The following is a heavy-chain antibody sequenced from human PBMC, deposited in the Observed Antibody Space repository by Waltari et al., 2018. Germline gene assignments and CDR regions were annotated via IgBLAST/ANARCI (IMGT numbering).Heavy chain of an antibody. J-gene: IGHJ4*02. Sequence: QVQLQESGQGLVKPSGTLSLTCAVSGDSISGNYWWGWVRQSPEKGLAGIGQVHHSGKTHYNPSLQSRVTRSVDKPKDQFSLNLNSVTAADTAVYYCAGDRAIGLFFDYWGRGTLVTVSS. CDR1: GDSISGNYW. D-gene: IGHD2-2*01. CDR3: AGDRAIGLFFDY. CDR2: VHHSGKT. V-gene: IGHV4-4*02.